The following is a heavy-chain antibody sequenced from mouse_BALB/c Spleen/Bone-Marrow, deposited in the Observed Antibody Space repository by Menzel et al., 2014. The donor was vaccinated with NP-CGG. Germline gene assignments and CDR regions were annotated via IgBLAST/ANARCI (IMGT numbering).Heavy chain of an antibody. J-gene: IGHJ3*01. D-gene: IGHD2-4*01. CDR3: AMITTGAWFAY. CDR1: GFNIKDTY. Sequence: VQLQQSGAELVKPGASVKLSCTASGFNIKDTYMHWVKQRPEQGLEWIGRTDPANGNTKYDPKFQGKATITADTSSNTAYLQLSSLTSEDTAVYYCAMITTGAWFAYRGQGTLITVSA. V-gene: IGHV14-3*02. CDR2: TDPANGNT.